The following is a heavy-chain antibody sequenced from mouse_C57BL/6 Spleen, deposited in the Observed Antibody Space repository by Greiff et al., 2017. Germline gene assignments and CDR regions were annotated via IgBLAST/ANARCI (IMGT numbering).Heavy chain of an antibody. J-gene: IGHJ2*01. V-gene: IGHV1-53*01. CDR2: INPSNGGT. CDR1: GYTFTSYW. D-gene: IGHD2-1*01. CDR3: ARWVIYGNYLLDY. Sequence: HVLLQQPGTELVKPGASVKLSCKASGYTFTSYWMHWVKQRPGQGLEWIGNINPSNGGTNYNEKFKSKATLTVDKSSSTAYMQLSSMTSEDSAVYYCARWVIYGNYLLDYWGQGTTLTVSS.